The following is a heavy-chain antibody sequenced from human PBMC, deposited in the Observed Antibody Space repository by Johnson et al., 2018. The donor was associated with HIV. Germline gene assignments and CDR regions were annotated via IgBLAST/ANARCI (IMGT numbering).Heavy chain of an antibody. CDR2: ISFDGSNT. D-gene: IGHD6-19*01. Sequence: QMQLVESGGGVVQPGGSLRLSCVASGFTFNYYGMHWVRQAPGKGLEWVGFISFDGSNTHYADSVRGRFTISRDNSKNTLYLQINGLRIESTAIYYCARRMKAVAHHDAFDIWGQGTMVTVSS. J-gene: IGHJ3*02. CDR1: GFTFNYYG. V-gene: IGHV3-30*19. CDR3: ARRMKAVAHHDAFDI.